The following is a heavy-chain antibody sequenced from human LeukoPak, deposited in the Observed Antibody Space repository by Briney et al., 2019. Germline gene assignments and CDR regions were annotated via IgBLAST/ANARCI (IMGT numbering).Heavy chain of an antibody. V-gene: IGHV4-59*08. Sequence: SDTLSLPCTVCSDFMTSYFWRWTRQPPGKGLEWIGYVYHSGRTSYNPSLKSRVSISEDTSKNQFSLKLSSVTAAYTAVYFCARANPNWNPPDYWGQGTLVTVAS. J-gene: IGHJ4*02. CDR3: ARANPNWNPPDY. D-gene: IGHD1-1*01. CDR2: VYHSGRT. CDR1: SDFMTSYF.